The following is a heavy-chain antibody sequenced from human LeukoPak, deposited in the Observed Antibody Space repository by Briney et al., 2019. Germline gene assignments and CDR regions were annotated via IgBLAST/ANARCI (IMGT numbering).Heavy chain of an antibody. V-gene: IGHV4-31*03. CDR3: ARGAPPSYDSSGYYPY. CDR1: GGSISSGGYY. J-gene: IGHJ4*02. Sequence: SETLSLTCTVSGGSISSGGYYWSWIRQHPGKGLEWIGYIYYSGSTYYNPSLKSRVTISVDTSKNQFPLKLSSVTAADTAVYYCARGAPPSYDSSGYYPYWGQGTLVTVSS. D-gene: IGHD3-22*01. CDR2: IYYSGST.